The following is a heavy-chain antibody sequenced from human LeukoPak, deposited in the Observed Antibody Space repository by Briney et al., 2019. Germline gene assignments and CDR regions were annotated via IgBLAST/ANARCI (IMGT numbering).Heavy chain of an antibody. CDR1: GGSISSSSYY. CDR2: IYYSGST. Sequence: PSETLSLTCTVSGGSISSSSYYWGWIRQPPGKGLEWIGSIYYSGSTYYNPSLKSRVTISVDTSKNQFSLKLSSVTAADTAVYYCARQGDLLITIFGTPDWFDPWGQGTLVTVSS. J-gene: IGHJ5*02. CDR3: ARQGDLLITIFGTPDWFDP. V-gene: IGHV4-39*01. D-gene: IGHD3-3*01.